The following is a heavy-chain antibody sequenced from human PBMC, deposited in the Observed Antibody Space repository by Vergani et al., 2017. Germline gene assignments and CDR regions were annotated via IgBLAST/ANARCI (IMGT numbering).Heavy chain of an antibody. CDR3: TRHVPCGDGACLPFDH. CDR1: ESSFTSNQ. J-gene: IGHJ4*02. V-gene: IGHV5-51*01. CDR2: ITPFDSKI. Sequence: EVMLVQSGAEVKKPGESLKISCKYSESSFTSNQIAWVRQMSGKGLQWMGNITPFDSKIAYSPSFQGQVIMSIDKSITTAYLQWRSLEASDTAIYYCTRHVPCGDGACLPFDHWGQGTQVTVSS. D-gene: IGHD2-21*01.